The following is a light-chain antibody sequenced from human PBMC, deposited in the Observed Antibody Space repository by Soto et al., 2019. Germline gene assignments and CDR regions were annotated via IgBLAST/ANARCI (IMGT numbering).Light chain of an antibody. CDR3: QQYGRSPGT. V-gene: IGKV3-20*01. Sequence: EIVLTQSPGILSLSPGERDTLSCRASQSVTNNYLAWYQQIPGQAPRLLINSASFRATGIPGRFSGSGSGTDFTLTISRLEPEDFAVYYCQQYGRSPGTFGQGTKVEIK. CDR1: QSVTNNY. CDR2: SAS. J-gene: IGKJ1*01.